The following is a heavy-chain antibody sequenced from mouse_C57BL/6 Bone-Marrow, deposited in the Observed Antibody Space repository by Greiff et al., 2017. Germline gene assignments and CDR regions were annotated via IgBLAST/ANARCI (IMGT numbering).Heavy chain of an antibody. V-gene: IGHV1-82*01. CDR1: GYAFSSSW. Sequence: VQLQESGPELVKPGASVKISCKASGYAFSSSWMNWVKQRPGKGLEWIGRLYPGDGDTHYNGKFKGKATLPADKSSSPAYMQLSSLTSEDSAVYFCARSHYYYGSSSYFHFDYWGQVTTLTVAS. CDR2: LYPGDGDT. CDR3: ARSHYYYGSSSYFHFDY. D-gene: IGHD1-1*01. J-gene: IGHJ2*01.